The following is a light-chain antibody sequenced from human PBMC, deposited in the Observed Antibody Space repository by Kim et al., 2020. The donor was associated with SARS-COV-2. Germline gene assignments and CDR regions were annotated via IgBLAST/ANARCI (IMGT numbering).Light chain of an antibody. CDR1: SSNIGSNT. J-gene: IGLJ2*01. V-gene: IGLV1-44*01. CDR2: SNN. Sequence: ELTQPPSASGTPGQRVTISCSGSSSNIGSNTVNWYQQLPGTAPKLLMYSNNQRPSGVPDRFSGSKSGTSASLAISGLQSEDESHYYCAAWDDRLNGVVFGGGTQLTVL. CDR3: AAWDDRLNGVV.